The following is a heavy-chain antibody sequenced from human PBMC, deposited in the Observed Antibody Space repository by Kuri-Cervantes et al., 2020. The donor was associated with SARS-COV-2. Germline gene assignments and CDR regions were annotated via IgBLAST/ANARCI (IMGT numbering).Heavy chain of an antibody. CDR2: IYHSGST. V-gene: IGHV4-59*08. CDR3: ARSVGGGSYDPVEFDYFDY. J-gene: IGHJ4*02. CDR1: GGSISSYY. Sequence: GSLRLSCTVSGGSISSYYWSWIRQPPGKGLEWIGSIYHSGSTYYNPSLKSRVTISVDTSKNQFSLKLSSVTAADTAVYYCARSVGGGSYDPVEFDYFDYWGQGTLVTVSS. D-gene: IGHD1-26*01.